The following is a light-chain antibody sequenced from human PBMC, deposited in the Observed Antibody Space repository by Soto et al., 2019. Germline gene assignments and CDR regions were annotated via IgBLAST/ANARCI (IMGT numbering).Light chain of an antibody. CDR2: EVS. J-gene: IGLJ1*01. V-gene: IGLV2-14*01. CDR3: SSYRSSSPDV. CDR1: SSDVGGYNY. Sequence: QPVLTQPASVSGSPGQSITISCTGTSSDVGGYNYVSWYQQHPGKAPKLMIYEVSNRPSGISNRFSGSKSGNTASLTISGLQAEDEADYYCSSYRSSSPDVFGTGTKLTVL.